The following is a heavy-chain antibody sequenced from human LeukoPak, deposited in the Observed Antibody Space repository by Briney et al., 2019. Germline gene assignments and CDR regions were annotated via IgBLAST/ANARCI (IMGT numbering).Heavy chain of an antibody. V-gene: IGHV4-59*01. J-gene: IGHJ4*02. Sequence: SETLSLTCTVSGGSISSYYWSWIRQPPGKGLEWIGYIYYSGSTNYNPSLKSRVTISVDTSKNQFSLKLSSVTAADTAVYYCARVTVVRGVIIPFDYWGQGTLVTVSS. CDR1: GGSISSYY. CDR3: ARVTVVRGVIIPFDY. D-gene: IGHD3-10*01. CDR2: IYYSGST.